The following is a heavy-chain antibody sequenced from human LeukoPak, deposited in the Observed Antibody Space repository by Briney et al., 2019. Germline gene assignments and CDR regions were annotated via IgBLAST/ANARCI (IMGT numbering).Heavy chain of an antibody. J-gene: IGHJ4*02. CDR3: VRGGETGFDY. CDR2: IATAGDT. Sequence: GGSLRLSCAASGFTFSRYDMHWVRQATGKGLGWVSAIATAGDTFYVGSVKGRFTISRENAKNSLYLQMNSLRAGDTAVYYCVRGGETGFDYWGQGTLVTVSS. D-gene: IGHD3-10*01. V-gene: IGHV3-13*01. CDR1: GFTFSRYD.